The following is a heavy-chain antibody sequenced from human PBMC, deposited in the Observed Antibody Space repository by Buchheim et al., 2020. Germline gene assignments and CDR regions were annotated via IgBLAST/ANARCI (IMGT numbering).Heavy chain of an antibody. CDR1: GFTFSSYG. CDR3: AEDMVDCSSTSCRKPFYYYYGMDV. D-gene: IGHD2-2*01. V-gene: IGHV3-33*06. J-gene: IGHJ6*02. Sequence: QVQLVESGGGVVQPGRSLRLSCAASGFTFSSYGMHWVRQAPGKGLEWVAVIWCDGSNKYYADSVKGRFTISRDNSKNTLYLQMNSLRGEDTAVYYCAEDMVDCSSTSCRKPFYYYYGMDVWGQGTT. CDR2: IWCDGSNK.